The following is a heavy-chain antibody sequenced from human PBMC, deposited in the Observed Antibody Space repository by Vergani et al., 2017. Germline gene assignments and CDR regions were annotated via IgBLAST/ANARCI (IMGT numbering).Heavy chain of an antibody. J-gene: IGHJ4*02. CDR1: GASISSTTYY. V-gene: IGHV4-39*01. CDR3: ARRPDLYSQFDY. CDR2: VLHSGRT. D-gene: IGHD4-11*01. Sequence: QLQLQESGPGLVKPSETPSLTCTVSGASISSTTYYWDWIRQPPGKGLEWIGSVLHSGRTYDNPALKTRVTISVDTSKNQFSLKLSSVTAADTALYYCARRPDLYSQFDYWGQGILVTVSS.